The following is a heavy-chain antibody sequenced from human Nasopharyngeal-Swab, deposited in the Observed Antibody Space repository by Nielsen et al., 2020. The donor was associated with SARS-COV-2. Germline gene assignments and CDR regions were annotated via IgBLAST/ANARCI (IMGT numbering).Heavy chain of an antibody. Sequence: VRLAPGKGLEWVAVIWYDGSNKYYADSVKGRFTISRDNSKNTLYLQMNSLRAEDTAVYYCARVQNYCSGGSCSTLDAFDIWGQGTMVTVSS. CDR2: IWYDGSNK. J-gene: IGHJ3*02. V-gene: IGHV3-33*01. CDR3: ARVQNYCSGGSCSTLDAFDI. D-gene: IGHD2-15*01.